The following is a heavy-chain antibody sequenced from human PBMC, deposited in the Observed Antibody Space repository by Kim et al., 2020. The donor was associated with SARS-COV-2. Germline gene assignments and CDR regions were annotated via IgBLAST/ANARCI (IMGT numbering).Heavy chain of an antibody. V-gene: IGHV3-23*03. CDR2: IYSGGSST. J-gene: IGHJ4*02. CDR1: GFTFSSYA. D-gene: IGHD2-2*01. CDR3: AKDLGVVG. Sequence: GGSLRPSCAASGFTFSSYAMSWVRQAPGKGLEWVSVIYSGGSSTYYADSVKGRFTISRDNSKNTLYLQMNSLRAEDTAVYYCAKDLGVVGWGQGTLVTVS.